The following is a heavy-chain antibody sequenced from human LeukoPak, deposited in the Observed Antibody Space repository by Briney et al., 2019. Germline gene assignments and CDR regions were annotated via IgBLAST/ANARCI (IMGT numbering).Heavy chain of an antibody. J-gene: IGHJ4*02. V-gene: IGHV1-18*04. D-gene: IGHD6-19*01. CDR3: ARDRFPSSGWYWD. CDR2: ISAYNGNT. CDR1: GYTFTSYY. Sequence: ASVKVSCKASGYTFTSYYMHWVRQAPGQGLEWMGWISAYNGNTNYAQKFQGRVTMTTDTSTSTAYMEVRSLRSDDTAVYYCARDRFPSSGWYWDWGQGTLVTVSS.